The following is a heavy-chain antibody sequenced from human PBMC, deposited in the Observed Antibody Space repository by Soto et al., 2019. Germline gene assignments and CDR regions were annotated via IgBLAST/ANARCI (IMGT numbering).Heavy chain of an antibody. CDR1: GFTFSNYN. CDR3: ARAPCSGGSCYMGDWFDP. V-gene: IGHV3-21*01. D-gene: IGHD2-15*01. CDR2: IRSDSISI. J-gene: IGHJ5*02. Sequence: GGSLRLSCAASGFTFSNYNMNWVRQAPGKGLEWVSSIRSDSISIRYADSVKGRFTISRDNAMNSLYLHMNGLRAEDTAVYYCARAPCSGGSCYMGDWFDPWGQGTLVTVSS.